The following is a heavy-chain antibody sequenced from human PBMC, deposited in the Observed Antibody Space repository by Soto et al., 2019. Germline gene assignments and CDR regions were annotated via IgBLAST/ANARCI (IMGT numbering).Heavy chain of an antibody. CDR3: ARLSVVVPRYGLDV. CDR2: TYYSGDT. CDR1: GGSISRGGYY. J-gene: IGHJ6*02. Sequence: SETLSLTCTVSGGSISRGGYYWSWIRQNPGKGLEWIGYTYYSGDTYYNPSLKSRVTLSADTSKNQFSLNLSSVAAADTAVYFCARLSVVVPRYGLDVWGQGTTVTVSS. D-gene: IGHD2-21*01. V-gene: IGHV4-39*01.